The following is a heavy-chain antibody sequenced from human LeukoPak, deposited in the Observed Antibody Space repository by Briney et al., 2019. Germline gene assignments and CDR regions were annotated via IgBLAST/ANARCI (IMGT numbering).Heavy chain of an antibody. J-gene: IGHJ1*01. D-gene: IGHD5-24*01. CDR1: GFTFSISA. Sequence: GSLRLSCSASGFTFSISAMHWVRQAPGKGLQYVSVIGGDGVTTSYADSVKGRFTISRDNSKNTVYLQMSSLRAEDTAVYYCVGDGRDGYNIYFHHWGQGTLVTVSS. V-gene: IGHV3-64D*06. CDR3: VGDGRDGYNIYFHH. CDR2: IGGDGVTT.